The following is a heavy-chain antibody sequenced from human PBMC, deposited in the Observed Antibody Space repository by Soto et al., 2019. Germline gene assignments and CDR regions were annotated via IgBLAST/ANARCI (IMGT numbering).Heavy chain of an antibody. Sequence: PGGSLRLSCAASGFTFSSYGMHWVRQAPGKGLEWVAVISYDGSNKYYADSVKGRFTISRDNSKNTLYLQMNSLRAEDTAVYYCAKDHAMYSSSWYYFDYWGQGTLVTVSS. V-gene: IGHV3-30*18. J-gene: IGHJ4*02. CDR3: AKDHAMYSSSWYYFDY. CDR1: GFTFSSYG. CDR2: ISYDGSNK. D-gene: IGHD6-13*01.